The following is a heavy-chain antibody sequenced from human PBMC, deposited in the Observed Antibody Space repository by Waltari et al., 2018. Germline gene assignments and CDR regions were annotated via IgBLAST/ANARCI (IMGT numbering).Heavy chain of an antibody. V-gene: IGHV1-46*02. J-gene: IGHJ3*02. CDR2: INPSGGST. Sequence: QVQLGQSGAEVKVPGASGKVSCEAAGLYFHTNFFHWVRQAPGQGLEWMGIINPSGGSTSYAQKFRGRVTMTRDTSTNTLYMELSSLKSKDTAVYYCARDGDDHAFDIWGQGTMVTVSS. CDR3: ARDGDDHAFDI. D-gene: IGHD1-1*01. CDR1: GLYFHTNF.